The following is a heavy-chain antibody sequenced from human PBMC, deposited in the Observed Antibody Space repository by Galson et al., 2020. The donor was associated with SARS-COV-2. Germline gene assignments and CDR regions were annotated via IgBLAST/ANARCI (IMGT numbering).Heavy chain of an antibody. CDR3: ASLFYAGRAVAGPFEY. V-gene: IGHV3-23*01. CDR1: GFKFSIYA. J-gene: IGHJ4*02. CDR2: ISNSGGGQ. D-gene: IGHD6-19*01. Sequence: TGGSLRLSCAASGFKFSIYAMTWVRQAPGKGLEWVSTISNSGGGQYYKDSVKGRFTISRDNSKNTLYLQMKRLRGEDTAVYYCASLFYAGRAVAGPFEYWGQGTVVTVSS.